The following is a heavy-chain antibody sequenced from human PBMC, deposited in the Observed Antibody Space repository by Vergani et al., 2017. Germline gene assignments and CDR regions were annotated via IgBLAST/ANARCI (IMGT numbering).Heavy chain of an antibody. CDR3: ARGALWWLRQIDS. CDR1: GDSMNTYY. V-gene: IGHV4-59*01. Sequence: QVRLQESGPGLVKPSETLSLTCSVSGDSMNTYYWTWIRQPPGKGLGLIGYIYDSGDTKYNPSLKIRVTMSLDTSKNQFSLNLYSVTAADTAVYYCARGALWWLRQIDSWGQGTLVTVSS. J-gene: IGHJ4*02. D-gene: IGHD2-21*01. CDR2: IYDSGDT.